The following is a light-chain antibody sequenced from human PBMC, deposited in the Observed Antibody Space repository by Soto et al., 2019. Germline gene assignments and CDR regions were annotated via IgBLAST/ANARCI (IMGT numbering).Light chain of an antibody. CDR3: QSYDSSSYVV. J-gene: IGLJ2*01. CDR1: SSNIGAGYD. Sequence: QSVLTQPPSVSGAPGQRVTISCTGSSSNIGAGYDVHWYQQLPGTAPKLLIYGNSNRPSGVPDRFSGSKSGTSASLAITGLQAEDEADYSCQSYDSSSYVVFGGGTKLTVL. CDR2: GNS. V-gene: IGLV1-40*01.